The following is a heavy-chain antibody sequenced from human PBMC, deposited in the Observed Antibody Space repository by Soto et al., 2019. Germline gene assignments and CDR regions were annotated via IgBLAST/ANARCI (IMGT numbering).Heavy chain of an antibody. CDR1: GYSFNSYW. CDR3: ARQKSVAVAGTWYYYYGKDV. V-gene: IGHV5-51*01. Sequence: GTSLKLSCQGPGYSFNSYWIGWVRQMPGKGLEWMGIIYPGDSDTRYSPSFQGQVTISADKSISTAYLQWSSLKDSDTAMYYCARQKSVAVAGTWYYYYGKDVCRERTTFTV. CDR2: IYPGDSDT. D-gene: IGHD6-19*01. J-gene: IGHJ6*01.